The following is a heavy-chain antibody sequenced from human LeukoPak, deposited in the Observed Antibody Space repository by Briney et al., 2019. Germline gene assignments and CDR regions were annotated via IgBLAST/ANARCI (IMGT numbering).Heavy chain of an antibody. CDR3: ARNQWLAPPPDY. J-gene: IGHJ4*02. V-gene: IGHV3-74*01. CDR2: INTDGTVT. Sequence: GSLRLSRAAAGVTSSKDWMCWGRQAPGEGLESVSRINTDGTVTTYADSVKGRFTVSRDNADNTMSLQMNTVRDEDTAVYYCARNQWLAPPPDYWGQGTQVTVSS. D-gene: IGHD6-19*01. CDR1: GVTSSKDW.